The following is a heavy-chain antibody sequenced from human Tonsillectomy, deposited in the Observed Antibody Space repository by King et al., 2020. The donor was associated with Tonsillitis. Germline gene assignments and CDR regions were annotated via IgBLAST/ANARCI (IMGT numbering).Heavy chain of an antibody. CDR1: GGSISGYF. D-gene: IGHD6-19*01. V-gene: IGHV4-59*01. J-gene: IGHJ6*03. Sequence: VQLQESGPGLVKPSETLSLTCTVSGGSISGYFWNWIRQPPGKGLEWIGYIYYSGSTSYNPSLKSRVTMSVDTSKNQFSLRLSSVTAADTAVYYCARDLRWIAVAGGYMDVWGKGTTVTVSS. CDR2: IYYSGST. CDR3: ARDLRWIAVAGGYMDV.